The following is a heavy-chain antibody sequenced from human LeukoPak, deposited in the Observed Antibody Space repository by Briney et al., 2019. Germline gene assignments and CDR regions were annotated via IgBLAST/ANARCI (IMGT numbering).Heavy chain of an antibody. J-gene: IGHJ5*02. CDR1: GYTFSYYY. Sequence: GASVKVSCKSSGYTFSYYYIHWVRLAPGQGLEWVGWINPNNGDTNYAQSFQGRVTLTRDTSSTTVYMELTRLTSDDTAVFYCARDRGVAAAGLLDPWGQGTLVTVSS. D-gene: IGHD6-13*01. CDR3: ARDRGVAAAGLLDP. CDR2: INPNNGDT. V-gene: IGHV1-2*02.